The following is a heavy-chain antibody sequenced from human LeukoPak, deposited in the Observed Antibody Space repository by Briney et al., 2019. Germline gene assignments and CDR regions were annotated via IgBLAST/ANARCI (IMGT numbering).Heavy chain of an antibody. Sequence: PGGSLRPSCAASGFTFSSYAMSWVRQAPGKGLEWVSAISGSGGSTYYADSVKGRFTISRDNSKNTLYLQMNSLRAEDTAVYYCARRVPAYCSSTSCYYYYGMDVWGQGTTVTVSS. D-gene: IGHD2-2*01. J-gene: IGHJ6*02. CDR1: GFTFSSYA. V-gene: IGHV3-23*01. CDR3: ARRVPAYCSSTSCYYYYGMDV. CDR2: ISGSGGST.